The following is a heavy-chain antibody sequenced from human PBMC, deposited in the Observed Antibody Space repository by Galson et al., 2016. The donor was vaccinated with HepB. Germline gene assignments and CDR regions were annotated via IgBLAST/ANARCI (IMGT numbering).Heavy chain of an antibody. CDR2: IKQDGSET. J-gene: IGHJ3*02. CDR3: ERDQRGGYSESHGRACDI. D-gene: IGHD3-22*01. V-gene: IGHV3-7*03. Sequence: SLRLSCAGAGINFSPYWMNWVRQAPGKGLEWVANIKQDGSETHYLDSVKGRFTISRDDVKNSVYLQMNSMRDEDTAVYHCERDQRGGYSESHGRACDIWGLGTKVTVSS. CDR1: GINFSPYW.